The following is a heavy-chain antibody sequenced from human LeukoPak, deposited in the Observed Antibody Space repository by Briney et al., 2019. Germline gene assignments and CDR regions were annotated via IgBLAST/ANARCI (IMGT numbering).Heavy chain of an antibody. J-gene: IGHJ5*02. Sequence: TGGSLRLSCAASGFTFSGYAMSWVRQAPGKGLQWVATISRSGDDTYYADSVKGRFTVSRDNSKNTLFVQMSSLRAEDSAIYYCAKAGANWFDPWGQGTLVTVSS. CDR1: GFTFSGYA. CDR3: AKAGANWFDP. CDR2: ISRSGDDT. D-gene: IGHD3-10*01. V-gene: IGHV3-23*01.